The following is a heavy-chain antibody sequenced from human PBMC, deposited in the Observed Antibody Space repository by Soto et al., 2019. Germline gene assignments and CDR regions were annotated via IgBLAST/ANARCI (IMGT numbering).Heavy chain of an antibody. V-gene: IGHV3-15*07. Sequence: GGSLRLSCAASGFTFSNAWMNWVRQAPGKGLEWVGRIKSKTDGGTTDYAAPVKGRFTISRDDSKNTLYLQMNSLKTEDTAVYYCTTQQSTSIAAAGPRALYYYYGMDVWGQGTTVTVSS. CDR3: TTQQSTSIAAAGPRALYYYYGMDV. D-gene: IGHD6-13*01. CDR2: IKSKTDGGTT. CDR1: GFTFSNAW. J-gene: IGHJ6*02.